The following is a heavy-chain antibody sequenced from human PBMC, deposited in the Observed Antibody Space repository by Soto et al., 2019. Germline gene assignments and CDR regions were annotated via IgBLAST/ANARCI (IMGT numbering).Heavy chain of an antibody. J-gene: IGHJ6*02. V-gene: IGHV1-18*01. CDR3: ARDDFVVRGVYYYYGMDV. CDR2: ISGYNGNT. D-gene: IGHD3-10*01. CDR1: GYTFSSYG. Sequence: QAQLVQSGAEVKKPGASVKVSCKASGYTFSSYGITWVRQAPGQGLEWMAWISGYNGNTNYAQKLQGRVTMTPDTSTNTAYMELRRLRSDDTAVYYCARDDFVVRGVYYYYGMDVWGQGTTVTVSS.